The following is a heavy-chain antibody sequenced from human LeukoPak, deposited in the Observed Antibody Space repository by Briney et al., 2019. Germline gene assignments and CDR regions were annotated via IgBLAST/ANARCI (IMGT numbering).Heavy chain of an antibody. V-gene: IGHV3-7*01. CDR3: ATNWNYRFDY. Sequence: PGGSLRLSCAASGFTFSNAWMSWVRQAPGKGLEWVANIRQDGNEKFYVDSVKGRFTISRDNAENSLYLQMNSLRAEDTAVYYCATNWNYRFDYWGQGTLVAVSS. CDR2: IRQDGNEK. CDR1: GFTFSNAW. D-gene: IGHD1-7*01. J-gene: IGHJ4*02.